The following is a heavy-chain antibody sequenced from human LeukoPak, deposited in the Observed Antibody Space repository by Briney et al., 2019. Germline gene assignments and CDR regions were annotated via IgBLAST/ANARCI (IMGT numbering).Heavy chain of an antibody. CDR1: GGTFSSYT. CDR2: IIPIFGTA. D-gene: IGHD3-22*01. V-gene: IGHV1-69*05. J-gene: IGHJ6*03. Sequence: ASVKVSCKASGGTFSSYTFSWVRQAPGQGLEWIGGIIPIFGTANYAQKFQGRVTITTDESTSTAYMELSSMRSEDTAVYYCARDDSNYYDSSGYRYYYYMDFWWKATTVTVSS. CDR3: ARDDSNYYDSSGYRYYYYMDF.